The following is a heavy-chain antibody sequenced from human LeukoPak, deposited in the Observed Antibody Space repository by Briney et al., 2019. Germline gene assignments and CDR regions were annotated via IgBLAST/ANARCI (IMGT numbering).Heavy chain of an antibody. CDR3: AKDRDISTGYIGAFDI. J-gene: IGHJ3*02. D-gene: IGHD3-9*01. Sequence: GRSLRLSCAASGCTFNAYAMHWVRQAPGKGLEWMTVVSNDGRDKHYADSVKGRFTISRDNSENTLYLQMNTLRAEDTAVYYCAKDRDISTGYIGAFDIWGQGTMVTVSS. CDR2: VSNDGRDK. CDR1: GCTFNAYA. V-gene: IGHV3-30*07.